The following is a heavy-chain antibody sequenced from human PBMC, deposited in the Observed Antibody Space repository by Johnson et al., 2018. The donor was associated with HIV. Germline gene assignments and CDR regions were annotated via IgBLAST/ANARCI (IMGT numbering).Heavy chain of an antibody. D-gene: IGHD3-16*02. V-gene: IGHV3-66*02. CDR2: IYTGDST. Sequence: VQLVESGGDLVKPGGSLRLSCGASEFILSDYYISWVRQAPGKGLEWVSVIYTGDSTYYADSVRGRVTISRDNSKNTLYLQMNSLRTEDTALYYCARDRTSYGWIHDAFDIWGQGTMVTVSS. CDR1: EFILSDYY. J-gene: IGHJ3*02. CDR3: ARDRTSYGWIHDAFDI.